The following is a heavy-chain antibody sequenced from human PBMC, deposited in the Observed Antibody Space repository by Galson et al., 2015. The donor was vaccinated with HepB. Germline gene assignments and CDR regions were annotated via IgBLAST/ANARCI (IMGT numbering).Heavy chain of an antibody. CDR1: GFTFSSYD. CDR2: IGTAGDT. V-gene: IGHV3-13*04. J-gene: IGHJ2*01. D-gene: IGHD3-22*01. CDR3: ARVKHTSGYYTPDWYFDL. Sequence: SLRLSCAASGFTFSSYDMHWVRQGTGKGLEWVSAIGTAGDTYYPGSVKGRFTISRENAKNSFYLQMNSLRAGDTAVYYCARVKHTSGYYTPDWYFDLWGRGT.